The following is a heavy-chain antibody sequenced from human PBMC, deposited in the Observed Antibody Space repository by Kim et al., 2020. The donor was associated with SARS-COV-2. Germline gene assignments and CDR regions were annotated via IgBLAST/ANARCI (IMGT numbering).Heavy chain of an antibody. Sequence: SETLSLTCTVSGGSVSSGSYYWSWIRQPPGKGLEWIGYIYYSGSTNYNPSLKSRVTISVDTSKNQFSLKLSSVTAADTAVYYCARLRYYYGSGSYPNWG. CDR3: ARLRYYYGSGSYPN. D-gene: IGHD3-10*01. J-gene: IGHJ1*01. CDR1: GGSVSSGSYY. V-gene: IGHV4-61*01. CDR2: IYYSGST.